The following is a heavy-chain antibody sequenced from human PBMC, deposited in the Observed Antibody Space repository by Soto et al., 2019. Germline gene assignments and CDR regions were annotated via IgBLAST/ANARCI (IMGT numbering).Heavy chain of an antibody. D-gene: IGHD3-22*01. CDR2: INVGTGYT. V-gene: IGHV1-3*01. Sequence: VHLVQSGAEGKKPGASVKVSCRASGYTFTSDAMHWVRQAPGQGLEWLGWINVGTGYTTFSQKFQGRVSITRVTYASTAYMELSSLRSEDTAIYYCARAGAWGSNYDDAAFDAWGQGTKVTVSS. CDR1: GYTFTSDA. J-gene: IGHJ3*01. CDR3: ARAGAWGSNYDDAAFDA.